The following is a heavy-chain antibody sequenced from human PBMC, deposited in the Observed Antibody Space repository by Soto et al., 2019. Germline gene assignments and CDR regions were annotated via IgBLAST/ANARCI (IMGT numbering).Heavy chain of an antibody. D-gene: IGHD4-17*01. J-gene: IGHJ2*01. CDR2: IYYSGST. V-gene: IGHV4-31*03. CDR3: ARDLGYGDYSYWYCVL. CDR1: GGSISSGGFY. Sequence: SETLSLTCTVSGGSISSGGFYWSWIRQHPGKGLEWIGYIYYSGSTYYNPSLKSRVTISVDTSKNQFSLKLSSVTAADTAVYYCARDLGYGDYSYWYCVLWGRGTLVTVSS.